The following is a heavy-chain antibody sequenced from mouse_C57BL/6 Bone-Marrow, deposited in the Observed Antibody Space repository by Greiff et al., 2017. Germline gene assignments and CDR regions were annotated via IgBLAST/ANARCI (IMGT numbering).Heavy chain of an antibody. J-gene: IGHJ3*01. D-gene: IGHD2-2*01. CDR3: TTHYGYLWFAY. V-gene: IGHV14-4*01. CDR1: GFNIKDDY. Sequence: EVKLMESGAELVRPGASVKLSCTASGFNIKDDYMHWVKQRPEQGLEWIGWIDPENGDTEYASKFQGKATITADTPSNTAYLQLSSLTSEDTAVYYCTTHYGYLWFAYWGQGTLVTGSA. CDR2: IDPENGDT.